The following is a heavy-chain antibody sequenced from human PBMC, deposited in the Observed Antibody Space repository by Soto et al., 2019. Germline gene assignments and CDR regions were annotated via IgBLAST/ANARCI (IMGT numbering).Heavy chain of an antibody. CDR1: GGSISSGDYY. Sequence: SETLSLTCTVSGGSISSGDYYWSWIRQPPRKGLEWIGYIYYSGSTYYNPSLKSRVTISVDTSKNQFSLKLSSVTAADTAVYYCARDKRSDDILPGYTPYYLDYWGQGTLVTVSS. CDR2: IYYSGST. V-gene: IGHV4-30-4*01. D-gene: IGHD3-9*01. CDR3: ARDKRSDDILPGYTPYYLDY. J-gene: IGHJ4*02.